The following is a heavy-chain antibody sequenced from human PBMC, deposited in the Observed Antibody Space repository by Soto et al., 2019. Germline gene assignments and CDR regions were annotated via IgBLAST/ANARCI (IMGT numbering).Heavy chain of an antibody. J-gene: IGHJ4*02. Sequence: QVQLVQSGAEVKKPGSSVKVSCKASGGTFSSYIISWVRQAPGQGLEWMGRIIPILGIANYAQKFQGRVTITADKSTSTAYMXPSSLRSEDTAVYYCARFPQTAIVGAAYFDYWGQGTLVTVSS. CDR1: GGTFSSYI. CDR2: IIPILGIA. D-gene: IGHD1-26*01. V-gene: IGHV1-69*02. CDR3: ARFPQTAIVGAAYFDY.